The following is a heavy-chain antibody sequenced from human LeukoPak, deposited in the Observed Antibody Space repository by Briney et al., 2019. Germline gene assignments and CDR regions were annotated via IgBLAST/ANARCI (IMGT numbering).Heavy chain of an antibody. CDR1: GGTFSSYA. CDR2: IIPIFGTA. V-gene: IGHV1-69*05. Sequence: ASVKVSCKASGGTFSSYAISWVRQAPGQGLEWMGGIIPIFGTANYAQKFQGRVTITTDESTSTAYMELSSLRSEDTAEYYCARVKERFLEWLFFDYWGQGTLVTVSS. J-gene: IGHJ4*02. CDR3: ARVKERFLEWLFFDY. D-gene: IGHD3-3*01.